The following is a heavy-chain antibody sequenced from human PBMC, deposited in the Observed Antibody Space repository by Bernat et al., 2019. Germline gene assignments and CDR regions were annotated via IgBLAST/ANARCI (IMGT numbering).Heavy chain of an antibody. CDR3: ARDRGYCSSTSCYDRYFDY. CDR1: GFTFDDYG. V-gene: IGHV3-20*04. D-gene: IGHD2-2*01. CDR2: INWNGGST. Sequence: EVQLVESGGGVVRPGGSLRLSCAASGFTFDDYGMSWVRQAPGKGLERVSGINWNGGSTGYADSVKGRFTISRDNAKNSLYLQMNSLRAEDTALYYCARDRGYCSSTSCYDRYFDYWGQGTLVTVSS. J-gene: IGHJ4*02.